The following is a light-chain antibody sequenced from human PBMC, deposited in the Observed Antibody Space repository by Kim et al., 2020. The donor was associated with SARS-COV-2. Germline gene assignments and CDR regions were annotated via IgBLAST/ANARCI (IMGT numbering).Light chain of an antibody. CDR2: KAS. CDR1: QSISSL. V-gene: IGKV1-5*03. CDR3: QQYSSYWT. J-gene: IGKJ1*01. Sequence: SATVGNRVTITCRACQSISSLLAWYQQKPGKAPKFLISKASTLESGVPSRFSGSGSGTEFTLTISSLQPDDFATYYCQQYSSYWTFGQGTKVDIK.